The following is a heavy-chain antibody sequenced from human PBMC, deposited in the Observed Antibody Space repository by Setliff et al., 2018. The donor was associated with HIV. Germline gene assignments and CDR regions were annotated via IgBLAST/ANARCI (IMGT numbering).Heavy chain of an antibody. CDR3: ARVSITYWYSIPRDYYYYMDV. J-gene: IGHJ6*03. D-gene: IGHD2-8*02. Sequence: PSETLSLTCTVSGDSVSSRSYYWSWIRQPPGKGLEWIGYIYYSGSTNYNPSPKSRVTISVDTAKNQFSLKLSSVTAADTAVYYCARVSITYWYSIPRDYYYYMDVWGEGTTVTVSS. CDR2: IYYSGST. CDR1: GDSVSSRSYY. V-gene: IGHV4-61*01.